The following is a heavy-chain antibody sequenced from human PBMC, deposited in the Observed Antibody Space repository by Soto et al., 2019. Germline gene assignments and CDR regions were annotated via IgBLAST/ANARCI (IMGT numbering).Heavy chain of an antibody. J-gene: IGHJ4*02. CDR2: LSGSGGST. D-gene: IGHD6-19*01. CDR3: AKGGAYNNGWYKQFDS. Sequence: EVQLLESGGGLVQPGGSLRLSCAASGFTFSSYAMSWVRQAPGKGLEWVSTLSGSGGSTYYADSVKGRFTISRDNSKNPLYQQMHTLRAENTAIYYCAKGGAYNNGWYKQFDSWGQGTLVTVSS. V-gene: IGHV3-23*01. CDR1: GFTFSSYA.